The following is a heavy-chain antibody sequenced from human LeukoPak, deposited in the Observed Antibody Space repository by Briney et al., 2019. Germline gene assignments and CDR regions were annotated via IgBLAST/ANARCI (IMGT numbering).Heavy chain of an antibody. CDR2: IKSDGSST. Sequence: GGSLRLSCAASGFTFSSYWMHWVRQAPGKGLVWVSRIKSDGSSTSYADSVKGRFSISRDSSWNTLYLQMNSLRAEDTAVYYCAKDVVGDYWQRSGYYSRFDSWGQGTLVTVSS. CDR1: GFTFSSYW. CDR3: AKDVVGDYWQRSGYYSRFDS. J-gene: IGHJ5*01. V-gene: IGHV3-74*01. D-gene: IGHD3-3*01.